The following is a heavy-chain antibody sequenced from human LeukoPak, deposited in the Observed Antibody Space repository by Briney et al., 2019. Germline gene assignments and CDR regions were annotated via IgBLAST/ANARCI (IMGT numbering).Heavy chain of an antibody. J-gene: IGHJ4*02. CDR3: TRHNYYEDGFDY. CDR1: GFTFSSYG. CDR2: IRSKANTYAT. V-gene: IGHV3-73*01. Sequence: GGSLRLSCAASGFTFSSYGMSWVRQASGKGLEWVGRIRSKANTYATAYAAPVKGRFIISRDDSKNTAYLQMNSLKTEDTAVYYCTRHNYYEDGFDYWGQGTLVTVSS. D-gene: IGHD3-22*01.